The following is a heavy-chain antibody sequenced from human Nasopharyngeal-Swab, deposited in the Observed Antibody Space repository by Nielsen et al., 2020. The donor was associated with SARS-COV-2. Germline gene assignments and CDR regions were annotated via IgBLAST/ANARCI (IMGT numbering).Heavy chain of an antibody. Sequence: SVQVSCKASAGTISSYAISWLRHAPGQGLEWMGRIIPILGIANYAQKFQGRVTITTDKSTSTAYMELSSLRSEDTAVYYCAREYCSGGSCYGNYGMDVWGQGTTVTVSS. CDR1: AGTISSYA. CDR3: AREYCSGGSCYGNYGMDV. V-gene: IGHV1-69*04. J-gene: IGHJ6*02. D-gene: IGHD2-15*01. CDR2: IIPILGIA.